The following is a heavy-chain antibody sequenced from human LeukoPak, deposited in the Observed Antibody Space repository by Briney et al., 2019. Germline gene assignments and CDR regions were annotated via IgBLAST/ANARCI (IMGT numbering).Heavy chain of an antibody. Sequence: GGSLRLSCAASGFTFSSYGMHWVRQAPGKGLEWVSAISGSGGSTYYADSVKGRFTISRDNSKNTLYLQMNSLRAEDTAVYYCAKEEYQLPYNWFDPWGQGTLVTVSS. D-gene: IGHD2-2*01. J-gene: IGHJ5*02. CDR3: AKEEYQLPYNWFDP. CDR1: GFTFSSYG. CDR2: ISGSGGST. V-gene: IGHV3-23*01.